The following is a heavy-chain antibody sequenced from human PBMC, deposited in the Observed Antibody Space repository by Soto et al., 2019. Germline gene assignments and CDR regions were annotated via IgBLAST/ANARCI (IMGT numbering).Heavy chain of an antibody. CDR1: GFTFRSYA. J-gene: IGHJ4*02. CDR2: ISYDGTNK. CDR3: ARGDSNSWSDY. Sequence: PGGSLRLSCAASGFTFRSYAMDWGRQAPGKGLEWVAVISYDGTNKYYADSVKGRFTISRDNSKNTLSLQMNSLRPEDTAVYYCARGDSNSWSDYWGQGTLVTVSS. D-gene: IGHD6-13*01. V-gene: IGHV3-30*01.